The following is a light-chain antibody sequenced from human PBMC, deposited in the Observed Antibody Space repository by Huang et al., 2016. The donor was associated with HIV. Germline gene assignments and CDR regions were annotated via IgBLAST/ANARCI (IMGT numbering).Light chain of an antibody. CDR2: LGS. J-gene: IGKJ1*01. V-gene: IGKV2-28*01. CDR3: MQALQTPRT. CDR1: QSLLHSNGYNY. Sequence: DIVMTQSPLSLPVTPGEPASLSCRSSQSLLHSNGYNYLDWYLQKPGPSPQLLIYLGSNRASGVPDRFSGSGSGTDFTLKISRVEAEDVGVYYCMQALQTPRTFGQGTKVEIK.